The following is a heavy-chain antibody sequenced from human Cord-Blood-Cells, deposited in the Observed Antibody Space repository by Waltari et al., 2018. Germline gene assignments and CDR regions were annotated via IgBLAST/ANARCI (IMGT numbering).Heavy chain of an antibody. CDR3: TGSSWYYYYYYMDV. CDR2: INHSGST. D-gene: IGHD6-13*01. J-gene: IGHJ6*03. Sequence: QVQLQQWGAGLLKPSETLSLTCAVYGGSFSGYYWSWIHQPPGKGLEWIGEINHSGSTNYNPSLKSRVTISVDTSKNQFSLKLSSVTAADTAVYYCTGSSWYYYYYYMDVWGKGTTVTVSS. V-gene: IGHV4-34*01. CDR1: GGSFSGYY.